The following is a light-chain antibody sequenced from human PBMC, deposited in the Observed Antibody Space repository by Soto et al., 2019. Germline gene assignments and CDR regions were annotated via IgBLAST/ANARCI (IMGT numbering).Light chain of an antibody. Sequence: DIQMTQSPSSLSASIGDRVTITCQASQNITNNLSWYQQKPGKAPNLLIYHASKLAKGVTSRFSGSGSGTDFSFIITSLQREDLATYYCQQYDNLPPTWTFGQGTKVDIK. CDR1: QNITNN. CDR3: QQYDNLPPTWT. J-gene: IGKJ1*01. V-gene: IGKV1-33*01. CDR2: HAS.